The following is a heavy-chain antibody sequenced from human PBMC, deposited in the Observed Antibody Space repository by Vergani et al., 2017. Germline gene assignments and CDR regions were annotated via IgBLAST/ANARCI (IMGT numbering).Heavy chain of an antibody. CDR1: GGSFSGYY. D-gene: IGHD1-14*01. J-gene: IGHJ6*02. CDR3: ARRAKPSATTGGMDV. V-gene: IGHV4-34*01. CDR2: INHSGST. Sequence: QVQLQQWGAGLLKPSETLSLTCAVYGGSFSGYYWSWIRQPPGKGLEWIGEINHSGSTNYHPSLKSRVTISVDTSKNQFSLKLSSVTAADTAVYYCARRAKPSATTGGMDVWGQGTTVTVSS.